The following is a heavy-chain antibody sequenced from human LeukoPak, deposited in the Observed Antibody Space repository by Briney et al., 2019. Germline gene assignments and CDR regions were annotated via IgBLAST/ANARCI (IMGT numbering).Heavy chain of an antibody. V-gene: IGHV1-69*04. D-gene: IGHD2-15*01. CDR2: IIPILGIA. J-gene: IGHJ4*02. CDR3: ARAADPGYCSGGSCYTFDY. Sequence: ASVKVSRKASGGTFSSYAISWVRQAPGQGLEWMGRIIPILGIANYAQKFQGRVTITADKSTSTAYMELSSLRSEDTAVYYCARAADPGYCSGGSCYTFDYWGQGTLVTVSS. CDR1: GGTFSSYA.